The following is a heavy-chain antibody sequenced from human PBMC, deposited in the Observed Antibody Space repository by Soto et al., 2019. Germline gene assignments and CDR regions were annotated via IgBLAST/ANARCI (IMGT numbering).Heavy chain of an antibody. Sequence: PSETLSLTCAVYGGSFSGYYWSWIRQPPGKGLEWIGEINHSGSTNYNPSLKSRVTISVDTSKNQFSLKLSSVTAADTAVYYCARGLRWPFDYWGQGTLVTVSS. CDR1: GGSFSGYY. V-gene: IGHV4-34*01. CDR3: ARGLRWPFDY. D-gene: IGHD2-21*01. CDR2: INHSGST. J-gene: IGHJ4*02.